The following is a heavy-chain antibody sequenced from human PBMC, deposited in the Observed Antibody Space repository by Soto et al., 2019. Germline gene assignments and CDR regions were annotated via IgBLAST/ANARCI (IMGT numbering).Heavy chain of an antibody. CDR3: ARLSGDLLRFDS. Sequence: SETLSLACTVSGASLSSSSYYWGWIRQPPGKGLEWIGIIFYRGSTFYNPSLKSRLTISVDTSKNQFSLKLSSVTAADTAVYYCARLSGDLLRFDSWGQGTLVTVSS. D-gene: IGHD7-27*01. V-gene: IGHV4-39*01. CDR2: IFYRGST. CDR1: GASLSSSSYY. J-gene: IGHJ4*02.